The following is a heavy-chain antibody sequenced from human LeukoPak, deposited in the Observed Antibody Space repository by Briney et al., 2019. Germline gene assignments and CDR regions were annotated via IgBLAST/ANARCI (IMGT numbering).Heavy chain of an antibody. J-gene: IGHJ5*01. CDR1: GFTFSSYA. CDR3: AKSSRDGYNDDS. Sequence: GGSLRLSCAASGFTFSSYAMSWVRQAPGKGLEWVSSVSSVSGSAGSTYYADSVKGRFTISRDNSKNTPYLQMNSLRAEDTAVYYCAKSSRDGYNDDSWGQGTLVTVSS. V-gene: IGHV3-23*01. D-gene: IGHD5-24*01. CDR2: VSSVSGSAGST.